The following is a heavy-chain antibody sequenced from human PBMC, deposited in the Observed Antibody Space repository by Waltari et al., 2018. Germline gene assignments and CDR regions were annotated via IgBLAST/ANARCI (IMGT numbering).Heavy chain of an antibody. CDR1: GGSISSGSYY. CDR2: IYTSGST. CDR3: ARALVGAMSY. V-gene: IGHV4-61*09. J-gene: IGHJ4*02. Sequence: QVQLQESGPGLVKPSQTLSLTCTVSGGSISSGSYYWSWIRQPAGKGLEWIGYIYTSGSTNYTPPLKSRVTIEVDTSKNQFSLKLSSVTAADTAVYYCARALVGAMSYWGQGTLVTVSS. D-gene: IGHD1-26*01.